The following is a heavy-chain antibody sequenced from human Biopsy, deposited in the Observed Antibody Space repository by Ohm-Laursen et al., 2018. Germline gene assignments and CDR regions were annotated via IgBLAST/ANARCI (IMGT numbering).Heavy chain of an antibody. V-gene: IGHV1-2*02. CDR3: ALGEPFDY. J-gene: IGHJ4*02. D-gene: IGHD3-16*01. CDR1: GYTFTDYR. CDR2: IDPNTGDT. Sequence: ATVKISCKASGYTFTDYRPYWVRQAPGQGLDLMGWIDPNTGDTDYPQKFQGRVTMTSDTSIDTAYVELSSLTSGDTAVYYCALGEPFDYWGQGTLVTVSS.